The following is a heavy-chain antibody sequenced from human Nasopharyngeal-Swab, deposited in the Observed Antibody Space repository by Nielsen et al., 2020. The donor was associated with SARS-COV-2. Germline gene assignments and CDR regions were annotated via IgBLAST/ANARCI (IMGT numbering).Heavy chain of an antibody. V-gene: IGHV3-7*01. CDR3: ARLKYDFWNGPPEDY. CDR1: GFTFSNYW. Sequence: GESLKISCAASGFTFSNYWMSWVRQAPGRGLEWVANIKQDGSEIYYVDSLKGRFTISRDNAKNSLSLQMNSLRAEDTAVYYCARLKYDFWNGPPEDYWGQGTLVTVSS. J-gene: IGHJ4*02. D-gene: IGHD3-3*01. CDR2: IKQDGSEI.